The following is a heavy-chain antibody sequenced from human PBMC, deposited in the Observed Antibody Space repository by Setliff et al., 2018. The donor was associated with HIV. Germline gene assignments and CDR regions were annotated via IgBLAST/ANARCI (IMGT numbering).Heavy chain of an antibody. CDR3: TKGETSAYFEYFQN. Sequence: GGSLRLSCAASGFTFSSYAMSWVRQAPGKGLEWVSVISGSATRTYYADSVKGRLTISRDNSKNTLYLQVNDLRAEDTAVYYCTKGETSAYFEYFQNWGQGTLVTVSS. V-gene: IGHV3-23*01. J-gene: IGHJ1*01. CDR1: GFTFSSYA. CDR2: ISGSATRT. D-gene: IGHD3-22*01.